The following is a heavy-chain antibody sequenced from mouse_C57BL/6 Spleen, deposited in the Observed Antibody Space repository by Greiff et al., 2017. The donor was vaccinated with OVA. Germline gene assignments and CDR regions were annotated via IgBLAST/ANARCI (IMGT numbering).Heavy chain of an antibody. J-gene: IGHJ3*01. V-gene: IGHV5-17*01. CDR2: ISSGSSTI. CDR3: ARGLFYDGYYGGFAY. D-gene: IGHD2-3*01. CDR1: GFTFSDYG. Sequence: DVKLVESGGGLVKPGGSLKLSCAASGFTFSDYGMHWVRQAPEKGLEWVAYISSGSSTIYYADTVKGRFPISRDNAKNTLFLQMTSLRSEDTAMYYCARGLFYDGYYGGFAYWGQGTLVTVSA.